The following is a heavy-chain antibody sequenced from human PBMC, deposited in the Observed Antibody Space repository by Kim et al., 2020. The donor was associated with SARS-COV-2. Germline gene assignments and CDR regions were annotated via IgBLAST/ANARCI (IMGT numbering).Heavy chain of an antibody. Sequence: SLKSRVTRSVDTSKNQFSLKLSSVTAADTAVYYCARGLGRYYDSSGYYKYWGQGTLVTVSS. D-gene: IGHD3-22*01. V-gene: IGHV4-34*01. CDR3: ARGLGRYYDSSGYYKY. J-gene: IGHJ4*02.